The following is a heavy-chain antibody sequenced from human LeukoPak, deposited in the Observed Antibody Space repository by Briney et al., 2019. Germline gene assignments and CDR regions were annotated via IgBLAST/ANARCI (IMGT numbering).Heavy chain of an antibody. Sequence: SETLSLTCTVSGGSISSYFWIWIRQPAGKGLEWIGRIYTSGITNYNPSLKSRLTMSVDTSKNQFSLNLSSVTAADTAVYYCARECSSSCPRGLDVWGQGTTVTVSS. D-gene: IGHD2-2*01. V-gene: IGHV4-4*07. CDR2: IYTSGIT. CDR3: ARECSSSCPRGLDV. CDR1: GGSISSYF. J-gene: IGHJ6*02.